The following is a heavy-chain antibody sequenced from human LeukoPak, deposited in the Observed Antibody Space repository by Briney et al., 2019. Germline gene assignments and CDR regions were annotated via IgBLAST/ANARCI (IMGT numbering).Heavy chain of an antibody. CDR1: GGSISSGDYY. Sequence: PSQTLSLTCTVSGGSISSGDYYWRWLRQPPGKGLQWIGYIYYSGSTYYNPSLKSRFTISVDTSKNQFSLKLSSVTAADTAVYYCAGTRSSSWFRYYYYGMDVWGQGTTVTVS. CDR2: IYYSGST. D-gene: IGHD6-13*01. J-gene: IGHJ6*02. V-gene: IGHV4-30-4*01. CDR3: AGTRSSSWFRYYYYGMDV.